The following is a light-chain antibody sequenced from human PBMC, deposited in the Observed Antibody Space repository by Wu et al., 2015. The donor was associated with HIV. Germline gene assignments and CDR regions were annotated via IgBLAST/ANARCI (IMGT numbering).Light chain of an antibody. CDR3: HQSYVTET. CDR2: AAS. Sequence: DIQVTQSPSSLSASVGDKVTISCRASHNIVTYLNWYQQKPGKAPNLLIYAASNLQSGVPSRFSGSGSGTDFTLTISSLQPEDFATYYCHQSYVTETFGQGTRV. CDR1: HNIVTY. V-gene: IGKV1-39*01. J-gene: IGKJ1*01.